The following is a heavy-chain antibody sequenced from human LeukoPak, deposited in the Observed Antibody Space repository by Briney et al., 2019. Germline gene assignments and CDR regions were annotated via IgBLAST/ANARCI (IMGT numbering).Heavy chain of an antibody. V-gene: IGHV4-38-2*02. CDR3: ARVWSGYSDAFDI. D-gene: IGHD3-3*01. Sequence: SETLSLTCTVSGYSISNGYFWGWIRQPPGKGLECIGTIYHSGSIYYNPSLKGRVTISVDTSKNQFSLKLNSLTAADTAVYYCARVWSGYSDAFDIWGQGTMVTVSS. CDR2: IYHSGSI. CDR1: GYSISNGYF. J-gene: IGHJ3*02.